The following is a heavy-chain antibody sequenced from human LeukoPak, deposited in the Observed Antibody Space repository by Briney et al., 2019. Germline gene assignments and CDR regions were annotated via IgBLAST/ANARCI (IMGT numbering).Heavy chain of an antibody. D-gene: IGHD3-10*01. Sequence: GGSLRLSCAASGFTFSSYAMSWVRQAPGKGLEWVSAISGSGGSTYYADSVKGRFTISRDNSKNTLYLQMNSLRAEDTAVYYCAKDWGRITMVRGVIGDFDYWGQGTLVTVSS. CDR2: ISGSGGST. CDR3: AKDWGRITMVRGVIGDFDY. V-gene: IGHV3-23*01. CDR1: GFTFSSYA. J-gene: IGHJ4*02.